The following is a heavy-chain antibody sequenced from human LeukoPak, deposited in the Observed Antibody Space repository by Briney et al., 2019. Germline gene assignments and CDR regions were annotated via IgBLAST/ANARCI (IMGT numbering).Heavy chain of an antibody. CDR3: AKATRNLITKYYFDY. Sequence: GGPLRLSCAASGFTFSSYAMGWVRQAPGKGLEWVSGISGSGDTTYYADSVKGRFTISRDNSKNTLYLQMNSLRAEDTAVYYCAKATRNLITKYYFDYWGQRTLVTVSS. D-gene: IGHD4-11*01. CDR2: ISGSGDTT. V-gene: IGHV3-23*01. CDR1: GFTFSSYA. J-gene: IGHJ4*02.